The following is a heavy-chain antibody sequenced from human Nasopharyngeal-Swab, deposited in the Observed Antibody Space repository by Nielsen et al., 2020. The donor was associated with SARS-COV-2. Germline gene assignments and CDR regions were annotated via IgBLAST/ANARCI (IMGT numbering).Heavy chain of an antibody. J-gene: IGHJ5*02. CDR1: GFTFSSYA. Sequence: GESLKISCAASGFTFSSYAMSWVRQAPGKGLKWVSAISGSGGSTYYADSVKGRFTISRDNSKNTLYLQMNSLRAEDTAVYYCAKFLLSGGVVTAIGRWGQGTLVTVSS. D-gene: IGHD2-21*02. V-gene: IGHV3-23*01. CDR3: AKFLLSGGVVTAIGR. CDR2: ISGSGGST.